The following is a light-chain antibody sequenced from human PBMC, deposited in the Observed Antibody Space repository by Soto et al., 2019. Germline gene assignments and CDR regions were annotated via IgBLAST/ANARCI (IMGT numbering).Light chain of an antibody. CDR2: GAS. Sequence: EIVLTQSPGTLSLSPGERATLSCRASQSVSSSFLAWYQQKPGQAPRLLIYGASSRATGIPDRFSGSGSGTDFTLTISGLEPEDFAVDYCQQYGSSPWTFGPGTQGEIK. J-gene: IGKJ1*01. CDR1: QSVSSSF. V-gene: IGKV3-20*01. CDR3: QQYGSSPWT.